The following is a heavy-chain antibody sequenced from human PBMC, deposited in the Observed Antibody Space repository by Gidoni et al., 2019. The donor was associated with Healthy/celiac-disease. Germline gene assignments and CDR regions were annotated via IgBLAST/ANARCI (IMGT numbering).Heavy chain of an antibody. CDR2: IDHSGST. Sequence: QVQLQQWVAGLLKPSETLPLTCAVYGGSFSGYYWSWIRQPPGKGLEWIEEIDHSGSTNYNPSLKSRVSISVDTSKNQFSLKLSSGTAADTAVYYCARGPSPHKGDYWGQGTLVTVSS. J-gene: IGHJ4*02. CDR3: ARGPSPHKGDY. CDR1: GGSFSGYY. V-gene: IGHV4-34*01.